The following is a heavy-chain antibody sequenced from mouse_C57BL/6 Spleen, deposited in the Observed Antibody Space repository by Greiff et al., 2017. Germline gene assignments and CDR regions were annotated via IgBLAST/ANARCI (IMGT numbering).Heavy chain of an antibody. CDR2: IDPENGDT. J-gene: IGHJ3*01. CDR1: GFNIKDDY. Sequence: EVKLQQSGAELVRPGASVKLSCTASGFNIKDDYMHWVKQRPEQGLEWIGWIDPENGDTEYASKFQGKATITADTSSNTAYLQLSSLTSEDTAVYYCTTGKWLPFAYWGQGTLVTVSA. D-gene: IGHD2-2*01. CDR3: TTGKWLPFAY. V-gene: IGHV14-4*01.